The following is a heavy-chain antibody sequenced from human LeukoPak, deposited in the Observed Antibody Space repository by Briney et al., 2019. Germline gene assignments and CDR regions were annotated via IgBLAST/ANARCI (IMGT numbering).Heavy chain of an antibody. Sequence: GSLRLSCAASGFTFSSYAMSWVRQPPGKGLEWIGEINHSGNTNYNPSLKSRVTISVDTSKNQFSLKLSSVTAADTAVYYCARGPNDSSGYNFDYWGQGTLVTVSS. CDR3: ARGPNDSSGYNFDY. V-gene: IGHV4-34*01. J-gene: IGHJ4*02. D-gene: IGHD3-22*01. CDR2: INHSGNT. CDR1: GFTFSSYA.